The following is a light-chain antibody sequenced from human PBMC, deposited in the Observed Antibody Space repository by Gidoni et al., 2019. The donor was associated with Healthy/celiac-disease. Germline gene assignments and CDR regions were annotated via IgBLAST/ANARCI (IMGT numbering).Light chain of an antibody. V-gene: IGLV2-23*01. Sequence: QSALTQPASVSGSPGQSITISCTGTSSDVGSYNLVSWYQQHPGKAPKLMIYEGSKRPSGVSNRFSGSKSGNTASLTISGLQAEDEADYYCCSYAGSSIAHWVFGGGTKLTVL. CDR3: CSYAGSSIAHWV. J-gene: IGLJ3*02. CDR1: SSDVGSYNL. CDR2: EGS.